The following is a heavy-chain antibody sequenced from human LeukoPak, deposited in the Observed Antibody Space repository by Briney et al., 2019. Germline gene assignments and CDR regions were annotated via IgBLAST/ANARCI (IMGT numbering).Heavy chain of an antibody. V-gene: IGHV4-39*07. D-gene: IGHD3-22*01. Sequence: SETLSLTCTVSGGSISSSSYYWGWIRQPPGKGLEWIGSIYYSGSTYYNPSLKSRVTISVDTSKNQFSLKLSSVTAADTAVYYCAREITMIDPFDCWGQGTLVTVSS. CDR1: GGSISSSSYY. CDR3: AREITMIDPFDC. CDR2: IYYSGST. J-gene: IGHJ4*02.